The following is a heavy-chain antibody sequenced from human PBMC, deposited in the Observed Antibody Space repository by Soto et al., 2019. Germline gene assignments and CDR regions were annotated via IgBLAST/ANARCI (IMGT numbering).Heavy chain of an antibody. Sequence: ASVKVSCKASGYTFTSYAMHWVRQAPGQRLEWMGWINAGNGNTKCSQKFQGRVTITRDTSASTAYMELSSLRSEDTAVYYCARDRRYYYGSGSYYPSCMNVWGQGTTVTVSS. CDR2: INAGNGNT. V-gene: IGHV1-3*01. CDR3: ARDRRYYYGSGSYYPSCMNV. J-gene: IGHJ6*02. D-gene: IGHD3-10*01. CDR1: GYTFTSYA.